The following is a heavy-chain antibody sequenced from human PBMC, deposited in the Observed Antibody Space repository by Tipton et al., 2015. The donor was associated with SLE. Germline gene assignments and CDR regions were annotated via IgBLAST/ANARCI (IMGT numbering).Heavy chain of an antibody. CDR3: ARDSFSLRESSARDPGAFDI. CDR1: GGSFSGYY. J-gene: IGHJ3*02. CDR2: IYYSGST. V-gene: IGHV4-59*01. D-gene: IGHD3-22*01. Sequence: TLSLTCAVYGGSFSGYYWSWIRQPPGKGLEWIGYIYYSGSTNYNPSLKSRVTISVDTSKNQFSLKLSSVTAADTAVYYCARDSFSLRESSARDPGAFDIWGQGTMVTVSS.